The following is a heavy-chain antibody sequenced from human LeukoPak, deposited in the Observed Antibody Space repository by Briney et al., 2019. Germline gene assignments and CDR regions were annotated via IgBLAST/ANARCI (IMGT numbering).Heavy chain of an antibody. D-gene: IGHD2-2*01. J-gene: IGHJ5*02. CDR1: GGSIDSSSYY. V-gene: IGHV4-39*01. Sequence: SETLSLTCTVSGGSIDSSSYYWGWIRQPPGKGLEWIGSIYYSGSTYYNPSLKSRVTISVDTSKNQFSLKLSSVTAADTTVYYCARHSRILFDPWGQGTLVTVSS. CDR2: IYYSGST. CDR3: ARHSRILFDP.